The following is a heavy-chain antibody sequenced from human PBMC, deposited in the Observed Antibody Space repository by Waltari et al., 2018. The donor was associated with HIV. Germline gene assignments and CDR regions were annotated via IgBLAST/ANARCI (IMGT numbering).Heavy chain of an antibody. CDR3: ARGSVTDRYYDY. CDR1: IGSISSYY. V-gene: IGHV4-59*01. CDR2: SSYSGST. Sequence: QVQLRESGPGLVKPSETLSLTCPVSIGSISSYYWSWIRQPPAKGLEWIASSSYSGSTNYNPSLKSRVTISVDTSKNQFSLSLSSVTAADTAVYYCARGSVTDRYYDYWGQGILVTVSS. D-gene: IGHD4-17*01. J-gene: IGHJ4*02.